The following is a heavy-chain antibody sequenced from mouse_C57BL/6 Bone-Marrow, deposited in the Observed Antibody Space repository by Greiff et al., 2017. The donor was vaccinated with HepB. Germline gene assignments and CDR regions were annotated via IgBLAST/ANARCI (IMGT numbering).Heavy chain of an antibody. D-gene: IGHD6-1*01. Sequence: EVMLVESGGGLVQPKGSLKLSCAASGFSFNTYAMNWVRQAPGKGLEWVARIRSKSNNYATYYADSVKDRFTISRDDSESMLYLQMNNLKTEDTAMYYCVRHGSCLLGYYAMDYWGQGTSVTVSS. CDR3: VRHGSCLLGYYAMDY. J-gene: IGHJ4*01. CDR2: IRSKSNNYAT. V-gene: IGHV10-1*01. CDR1: GFSFNTYA.